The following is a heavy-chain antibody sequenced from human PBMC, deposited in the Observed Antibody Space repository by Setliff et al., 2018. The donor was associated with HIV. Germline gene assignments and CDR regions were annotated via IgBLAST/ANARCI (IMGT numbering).Heavy chain of an antibody. D-gene: IGHD3-22*01. J-gene: IGHJ5*02. CDR1: GGSISSSNYY. CDR3: ARADSSDFPERFKWFDP. Sequence: LSLTCTVSGGSISSSNYYWGWIRQPPGKGLEWIGSIYYSGSTYYNPSLKSRVTISVDTSKNQFSLRLSSVTAADTAVYYCARADSSDFPERFKWFDPWGQGTLVTVSS. CDR2: IYYSGST. V-gene: IGHV4-39*07.